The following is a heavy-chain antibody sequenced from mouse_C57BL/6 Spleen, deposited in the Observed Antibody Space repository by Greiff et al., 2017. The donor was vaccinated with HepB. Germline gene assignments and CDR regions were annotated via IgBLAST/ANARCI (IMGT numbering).Heavy chain of an antibody. CDR1: GYTFTSYW. J-gene: IGHJ3*01. D-gene: IGHD2-12*01. CDR3: ARGMDSPSWFAY. CDR2: IHPNSGST. V-gene: IGHV1-64*01. Sequence: QVQLQQPGAELVKPGASVKLSCKASGYTFTSYWMHWVKQRPGQGLEWIGMIHPNSGSTNYNEKFKSKATLTVDKSSSTAYMQLSSLTSEDSAVYYCARGMDSPSWFAYWGQGTLVTVSA.